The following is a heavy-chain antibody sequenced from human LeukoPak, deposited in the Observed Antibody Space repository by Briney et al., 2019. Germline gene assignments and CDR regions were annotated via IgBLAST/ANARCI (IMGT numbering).Heavy chain of an antibody. V-gene: IGHV3-23*01. CDR1: GFTFSSYA. CDR2: ISGSGGST. Sequence: GSLRLSCAASGFTFSSYAMSWVRQAPGKGLEWVSAISGSGGSTYYADSVKGRFTISRDNSKNTLYLQMNSLRAEDTAVYYCAAPYYDFWSGSPTPNDYWGQGTLVTVSS. CDR3: AAPYYDFWSGSPTPNDY. J-gene: IGHJ4*02. D-gene: IGHD3-3*01.